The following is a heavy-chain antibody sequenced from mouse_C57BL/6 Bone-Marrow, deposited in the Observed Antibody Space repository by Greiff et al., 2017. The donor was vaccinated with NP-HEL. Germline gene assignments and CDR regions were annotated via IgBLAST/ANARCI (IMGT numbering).Heavy chain of an antibody. V-gene: IGHV5-6*02. Sequence: EVKLVESGGDLVKPGGSLKLSCAASGFTFSSYGMSWVRQAPDKRLEWVATISSGGSYTYYPDSVKGRFTISRDNAKNTLYLQMISLKSEDTAMYYSARRTVVDYAMDDWGQGTSVTVSS. CDR3: ARRTVVDYAMDD. CDR2: ISSGGSYT. CDR1: GFTFSSYG. J-gene: IGHJ4*01. D-gene: IGHD1-1*01.